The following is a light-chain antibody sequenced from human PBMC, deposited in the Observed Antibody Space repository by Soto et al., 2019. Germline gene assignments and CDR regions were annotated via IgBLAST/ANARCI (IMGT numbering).Light chain of an antibody. CDR1: GSNIGTNF. J-gene: IGLJ1*01. CDR2: DNS. V-gene: IGLV1-47*02. Sequence: QSVLTQPPSASGTPGQRVTISCSGSGSNIGTNFVYWYLQLPGTAPKLLIYDNSQRPSGVPDRFSGSKSGSAASLAISGLRCEDEADYYCAAWDDSLSGPVFGTGTKVTVL. CDR3: AAWDDSLSGPV.